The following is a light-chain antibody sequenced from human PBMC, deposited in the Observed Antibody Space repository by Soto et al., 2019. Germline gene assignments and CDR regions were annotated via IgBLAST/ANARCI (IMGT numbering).Light chain of an antibody. CDR1: SSDIGFYNY. CDR3: SSYTRSDIFI. J-gene: IGLJ1*01. CDR2: GVT. V-gene: IGLV2-14*03. Sequence: QSVLTQPASVSGSPGQSITISCTGTSSDIGFYNYVSWYQQYPGKAPNLLIYGVTNRPSGVSYRFSGSKSGSTASLTISGLRDEDEADYYCSSYTRSDIFIFGTGTKVTVL.